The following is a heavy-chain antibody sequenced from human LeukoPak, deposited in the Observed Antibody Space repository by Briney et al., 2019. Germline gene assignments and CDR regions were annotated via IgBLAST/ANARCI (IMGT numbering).Heavy chain of an antibody. CDR3: AREWDVDAIDY. CDR1: GFTFDDYA. D-gene: IGHD5-12*01. J-gene: IGHJ4*02. V-gene: IGHV3-9*01. Sequence: GRSLRLSCAASGFTFDDYAMHWVRQAPGKGLEWVSGISWNSGSIGYADSVKGRFTISRDNAKNSLYLQMNSLRAEDTALYYCAREWDVDAIDYWGQGTLVTVSS. CDR2: ISWNSGSI.